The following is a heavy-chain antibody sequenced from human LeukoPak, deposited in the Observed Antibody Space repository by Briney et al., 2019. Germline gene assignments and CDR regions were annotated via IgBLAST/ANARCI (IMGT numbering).Heavy chain of an antibody. CDR1: GYTFTSYY. CDR3: ARESYDILTGYWGFDY. CDR2: INPSGGST. V-gene: IGHV1-46*01. D-gene: IGHD3-9*01. Sequence: ASVKVSCKASGYTFTSYYMHRVRQAPGQGLEWMGIINPSGGSTSYAQKFQGRVTMTRDTSTSTVYMELSSLRSEDTAVYYCARESYDILTGYWGFDYWGQGTLVTVSS. J-gene: IGHJ4*02.